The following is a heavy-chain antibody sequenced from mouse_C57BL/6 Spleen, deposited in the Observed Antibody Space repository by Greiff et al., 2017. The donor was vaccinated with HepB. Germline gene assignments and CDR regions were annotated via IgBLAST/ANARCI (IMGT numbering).Heavy chain of an antibody. J-gene: IGHJ4*01. D-gene: IGHD2-12*01. Sequence: QVQLQQSGTELVKPGASVKLSCKASGYTFTDYWMHWVKQRTGQGLEWIGNINPSNGGTNYNEKFKGKATLTVDKSSSTAYMQLSSLTSEDSAVYYCAISSRRDYAMDYWGQGTSVTVSS. V-gene: IGHV1-53*01. CDR2: INPSNGGT. CDR3: AISSRRDYAMDY. CDR1: GYTFTDYW.